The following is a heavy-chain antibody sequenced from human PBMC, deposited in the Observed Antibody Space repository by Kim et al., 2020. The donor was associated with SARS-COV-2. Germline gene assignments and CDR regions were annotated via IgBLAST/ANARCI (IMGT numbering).Heavy chain of an antibody. Sequence: GGSLRLSCAASGFTFSSYAMSWVRQAPGKGLEWVSAISGSGGSTYYADSVKGRFTISRDNSKNTLYLQMNSLRAEDTAVYYCAKGPVGGALGGIPIDYWGQGTLVTVSS. CDR1: GFTFSSYA. D-gene: IGHD7-27*01. J-gene: IGHJ4*02. CDR2: ISGSGGST. V-gene: IGHV3-23*01. CDR3: AKGPVGGALGGIPIDY.